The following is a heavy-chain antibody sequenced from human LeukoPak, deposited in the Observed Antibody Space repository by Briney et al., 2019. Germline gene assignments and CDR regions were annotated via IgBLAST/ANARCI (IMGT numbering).Heavy chain of an antibody. CDR1: GGSISSYSSY. CDR3: TRLSHVAGAAKVSWFDP. Sequence: SETLSLTCNVSGGSISSYSSYWGWIRQPPGRGLEWIGSIYHSGTTYYNPSLKSRVTMSVDTSKNQFSLKLSSVTAADTAVYYCTRLSHVAGAAKVSWFDPWGQGTLVTVSS. CDR2: IYHSGTT. V-gene: IGHV4-39*07. J-gene: IGHJ5*02. D-gene: IGHD1-26*01.